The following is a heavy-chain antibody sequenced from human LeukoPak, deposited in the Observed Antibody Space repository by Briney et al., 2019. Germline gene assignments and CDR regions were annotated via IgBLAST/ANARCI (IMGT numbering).Heavy chain of an antibody. J-gene: IGHJ4*02. Sequence: GGSLRLSCAASGFIFSNDWMNWVRQAPGKGLEWVGRVKSKTDGGTTDYAAPVKGRFTISRDDSKNMLYLQMNSLKTEDTAVYYCTTATKSGTYSRGYWGQGTLVTVSS. CDR3: TTATKSGTYSRGY. V-gene: IGHV3-15*01. D-gene: IGHD1-26*01. CDR1: GFIFSNDW. CDR2: VKSKTDGGTT.